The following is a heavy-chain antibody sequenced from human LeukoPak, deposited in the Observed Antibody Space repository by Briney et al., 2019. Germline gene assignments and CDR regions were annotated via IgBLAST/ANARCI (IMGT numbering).Heavy chain of an antibody. CDR3: ARDRDGDLGGWYFDL. CDR2: IYYSGST. CDR1: GGSISSYY. V-gene: IGHV4-59*01. Sequence: SETLSLTCTVSGGSISSYYWSWIRQPPGKGLEWIGYIYYSGSTNYNPSLKSRVTISVDTSKNQFSLKLSSVTAADTAVYYCARDRDGDLGGWYFDLWGRGTLATVSS. J-gene: IGHJ2*01. D-gene: IGHD4-17*01.